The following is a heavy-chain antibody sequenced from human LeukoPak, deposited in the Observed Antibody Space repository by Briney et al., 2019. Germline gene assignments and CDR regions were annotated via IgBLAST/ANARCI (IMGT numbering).Heavy chain of an antibody. D-gene: IGHD2-15*01. V-gene: IGHV4-4*02. J-gene: IGHJ5*02. Sequence: SETLSLTCAVSGGSISSSNWWSWVRQPPGKGLEWIGEIYHSGSTNYNPSLKSRVTISVDKSQNQFSLKLSSVTAADTAVYYCARRICSGGSCYYLDWFDPWGQGTLVTVSS. CDR2: IYHSGST. CDR3: ARRICSGGSCYYLDWFDP. CDR1: GGSISSSNW.